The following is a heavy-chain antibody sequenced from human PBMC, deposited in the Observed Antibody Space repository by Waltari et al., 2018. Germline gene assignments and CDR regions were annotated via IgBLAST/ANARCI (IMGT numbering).Heavy chain of an antibody. V-gene: IGHV3-21*01. CDR2: ISSSGKII. CDR1: GFVFSNVG. CDR3: GRSRRGDYYDPSSH. D-gene: IGHD3-16*01. J-gene: IGHJ4*02. Sequence: VRLVASGGGLVKPGGSLRLSGAASGFVFSNVGRNWFRRAPGKGLEWVAWISSSGKIIYYGQAGEGRFTISRDNAKESLFLQMDSLRVDDTAMYYCGRSRRGDYYDPSSHWGQGTLVTVSS.